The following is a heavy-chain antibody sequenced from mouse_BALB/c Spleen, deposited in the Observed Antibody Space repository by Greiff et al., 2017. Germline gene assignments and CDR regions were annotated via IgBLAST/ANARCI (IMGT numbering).Heavy chain of an antibody. J-gene: IGHJ1*01. CDR1: GYAFTNYL. CDR3: ARNLVTTEGYFDV. CDR2: INPGSGGT. Sequence: VQLQESGAELVRPGTSVKVSCKASGYAFTNYLIEWVKQRPGQGLEWIGVINPGSGGTNYNEKFKGKATLTADKSSSTAYMQLSSLTSDDSAVYFCARNLVTTEGYFDVWGAGTTVTVSS. D-gene: IGHD2-12*01. V-gene: IGHV1-54*03.